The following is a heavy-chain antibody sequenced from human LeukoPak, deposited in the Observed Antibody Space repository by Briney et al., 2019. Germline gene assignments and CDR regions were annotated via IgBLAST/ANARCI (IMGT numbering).Heavy chain of an antibody. CDR1: GYTFTSYY. V-gene: IGHV1-46*01. CDR3: ARDNSVEDTAWWFDP. Sequence: GASVKVSCKAFGYTFTSYYMHWVRQAPGQGLEWMGIINPSGGSTSYAQKFQGRVTMTRDMSTSTDYVELSSLRSEDTAVYYCARDNSVEDTAWWFDPWGQGTLVTVSS. J-gene: IGHJ5*02. CDR2: INPSGGST. D-gene: IGHD4-23*01.